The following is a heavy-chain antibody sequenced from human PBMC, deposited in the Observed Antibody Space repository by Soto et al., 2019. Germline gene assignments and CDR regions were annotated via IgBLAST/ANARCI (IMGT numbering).Heavy chain of an antibody. CDR2: MNPTSGNT. CDR1: GYTFTSYD. V-gene: IGHV1-8*01. CDR3: ARAIVVVPAARGRFFYYYMDV. D-gene: IGHD2-2*01. Sequence: QVQLVQSGAEVKKPGASVKVSCKASGYTFTSYDINWVRQATGQGLEWMGWMNPTSGNTGYAQKFQGRVTMTRNTSISTAYMELSSLSSEDTAVYYCARAIVVVPAARGRFFYYYMDVWGKGTTVTVSS. J-gene: IGHJ6*03.